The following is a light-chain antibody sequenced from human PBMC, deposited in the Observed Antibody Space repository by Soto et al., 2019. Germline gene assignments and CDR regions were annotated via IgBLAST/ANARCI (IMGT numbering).Light chain of an antibody. CDR2: DAS. CDR3: QQYSSMWT. Sequence: EIVLTQSPATLSLSPGERATLSCRASQTVNNNYVAWYQQKPGQAPRLLIYDASNRATGIPARFSGSGSGTDFTLSISRLEPEDFAVYYCQQYSSMWTFGQGTQVDIK. V-gene: IGKV3-20*01. CDR1: QTVNNNY. J-gene: IGKJ1*01.